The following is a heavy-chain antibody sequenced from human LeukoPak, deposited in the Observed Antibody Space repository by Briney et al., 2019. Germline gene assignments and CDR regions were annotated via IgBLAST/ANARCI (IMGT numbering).Heavy chain of an antibody. CDR2: FNHSAST. J-gene: IGHJ4*02. V-gene: IGHV4-34*01. CDR3: ARGRFLELLRPFHY. CDR1: GGSFSGYY. D-gene: IGHD3-3*01. Sequence: SGTLSLTCADCGGSFSGYYWSWIGQPPGKGGEGICEFNHSASTNYNPSLQIRVPISVHTSKTQFSLKLISVTPAATAVSYCARGRFLELLRPFHYWGQGTLVTVSS.